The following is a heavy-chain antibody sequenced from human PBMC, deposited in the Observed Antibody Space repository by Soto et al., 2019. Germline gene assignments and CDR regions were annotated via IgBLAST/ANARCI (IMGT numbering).Heavy chain of an antibody. Sequence: QVQLVQSGAEVKKPGASVKVSCKASGYTFTSYYMHWVRQAPGQGLEWMGIINPSGGSTSYAQKFQGRVTMTRDTSTSTVYMELSSLRSEDTAVYYCARDSTSCYTSPPCYYYGMDVWGQGTTVTVSS. V-gene: IGHV1-46*01. D-gene: IGHD2-2*02. J-gene: IGHJ6*02. CDR3: ARDSTSCYTSPPCYYYGMDV. CDR2: INPSGGST. CDR1: GYTFTSYY.